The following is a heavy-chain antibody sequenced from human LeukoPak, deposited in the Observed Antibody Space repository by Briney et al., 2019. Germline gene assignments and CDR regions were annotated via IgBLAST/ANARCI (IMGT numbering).Heavy chain of an antibody. Sequence: SQTLSLTCTVSGGPITGGSYFWTWIRQPAGKGLEWLGRMQTNGNTNYNPSLKSRVAISIDTSKNQFSLQLSSVTAADTAVYYCARGLSNAWEVQAYWGQGTLVTVSS. CDR2: MQTNGNT. D-gene: IGHD1-26*01. CDR3: ARGLSNAWEVQAY. V-gene: IGHV4-61*02. J-gene: IGHJ4*02. CDR1: GGPITGGSYF.